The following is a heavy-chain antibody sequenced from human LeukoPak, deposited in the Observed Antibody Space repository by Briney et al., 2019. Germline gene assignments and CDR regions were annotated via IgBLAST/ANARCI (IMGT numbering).Heavy chain of an antibody. CDR3: ARVLESMVRGVIISYYYYGMDV. D-gene: IGHD3-10*01. V-gene: IGHV4-34*01. CDR1: GGSFNGYY. CDR2: GDHRGGT. J-gene: IGHJ6*02. Sequence: SETLSLTCAVYGGSFNGYYWSWIRQSPGKGLEWIGEGDHRGGTKYNPSLKSRVTISVDTSKNQFSLKLSSVTAADTAVYYCARVLESMVRGVIISYYYYGMDVWGQGTTVTVSS.